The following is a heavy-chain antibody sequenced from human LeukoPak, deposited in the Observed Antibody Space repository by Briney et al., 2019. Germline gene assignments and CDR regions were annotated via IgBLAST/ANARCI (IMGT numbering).Heavy chain of an antibody. CDR2: IYYSGST. J-gene: IGHJ4*02. Sequence: SETLSLTCTVSDGSISSYHWSWIRQPPGKGLEWIGYIYYSGSTNYNPSLKSRVTISVDTSKNQFSLKLSSVTAADTAVYYCATGVVSLYFDYWGQGTLVTVSS. V-gene: IGHV4-59*01. CDR1: DGSISSYH. D-gene: IGHD3-22*01. CDR3: ATGVVSLYFDY.